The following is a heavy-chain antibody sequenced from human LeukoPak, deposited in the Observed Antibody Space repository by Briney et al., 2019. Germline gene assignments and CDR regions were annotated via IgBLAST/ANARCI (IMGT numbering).Heavy chain of an antibody. CDR2: IYYTGTP. D-gene: IGHD6-19*01. V-gene: IGHV4-59*01. CDR1: GGSISSYY. CDR3: ARGAGWYDY. J-gene: IGHJ4*02. Sequence: PSETLSLTCTVSGGSISSYYWSWLRQPPGGGLEWIGYIYYTGTPNYNPSLKSRATIFIDTSKNQFSLRLNSMTAADTAIYYCARGAGWYDYWGQGTLVTVSS.